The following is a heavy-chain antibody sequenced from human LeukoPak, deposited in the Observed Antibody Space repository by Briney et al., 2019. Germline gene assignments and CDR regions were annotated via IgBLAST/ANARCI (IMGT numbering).Heavy chain of an antibody. V-gene: IGHV3-11*01. J-gene: IGHJ4*02. Sequence: GGSLRLSCAAPGFTFSDYYMSWIRQAPGKGLEWVSYISSSGSTIYYADSVKGRFTISRDNAKNSLYLQMNSLRAEDTAVYYCAKPARTDYADYWGQGTLVTVSS. CDR2: ISSSGSTI. D-gene: IGHD1-14*01. CDR1: GFTFSDYY. CDR3: AKPARTDYADY.